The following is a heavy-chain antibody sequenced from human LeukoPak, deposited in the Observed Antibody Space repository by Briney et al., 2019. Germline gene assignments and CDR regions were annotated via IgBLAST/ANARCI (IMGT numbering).Heavy chain of an antibody. CDR2: ISSSSYI. D-gene: IGHD3-10*01. V-gene: IGHV3-21*01. CDR1: GFTFSSYS. CDR3: ARDFGSGSYSNPFDY. J-gene: IGHJ4*02. Sequence: PGRSLRLSCAASGFTFSSYSMNWVRQAPGKGLEWVSSISSSSYIYYADSVKGRFTISRDNAKNSLYLQMNSLRAEDTAVYYCARDFGSGSYSNPFDYWGQGTLVTVSS.